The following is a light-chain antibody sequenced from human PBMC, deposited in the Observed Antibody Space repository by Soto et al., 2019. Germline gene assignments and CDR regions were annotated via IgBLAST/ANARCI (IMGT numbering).Light chain of an antibody. Sequence: QSALTQPPSASGSPGQSVTISCTGTSSDVGNYNYVSWYQQLPGTAPKLLIYDNWKRPSGIPDRFSGSKSGTSATLDITGLQTGDEADYYCGTWGGSLSIGVVFGGGTKLTVL. J-gene: IGLJ2*01. CDR1: SSDVGNYNY. V-gene: IGLV1-51*01. CDR3: GTWGGSLSIGVV. CDR2: DNW.